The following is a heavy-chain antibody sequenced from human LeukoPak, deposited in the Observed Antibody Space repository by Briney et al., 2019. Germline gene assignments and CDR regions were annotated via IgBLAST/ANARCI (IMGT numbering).Heavy chain of an antibody. Sequence: GGSLRLSCAVSGFTFSTNAMHWVRQAPGKGLEWVVVTSSDGTGKYYPDSVKGRFTISRDSSKNTLYLQVNSLRPEDTGVYYCARDPVPAAARHFDYWGQGTLVTVSS. CDR3: ARDPVPAAARHFDY. J-gene: IGHJ4*01. D-gene: IGHD2-2*01. CDR2: TSSDGTGK. V-gene: IGHV3-30-3*01. CDR1: GFTFSTNA.